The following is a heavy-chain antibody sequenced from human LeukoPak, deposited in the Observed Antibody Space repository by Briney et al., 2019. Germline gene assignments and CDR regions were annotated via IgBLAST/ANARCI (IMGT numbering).Heavy chain of an antibody. CDR3: ARDGDSGSYYHTFDY. Sequence: ASVKVSCKASGYTFTGYYMHWVRQAPGQGLEWMGWINPNSGGTNYAQKFQGRVTMTRDTSISTAYMELSRLRSDDTAVYYCARDGDSGSYYHTFDYWGQGTLVTVSS. CDR2: INPNSGGT. V-gene: IGHV1-2*02. D-gene: IGHD3-10*01. CDR1: GYTFTGYY. J-gene: IGHJ4*02.